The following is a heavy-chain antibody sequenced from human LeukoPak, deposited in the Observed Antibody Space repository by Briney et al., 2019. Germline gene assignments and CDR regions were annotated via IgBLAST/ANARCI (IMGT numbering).Heavy chain of an antibody. CDR2: ISRSGDSI. Sequence: GGSLRLSCSASGFTFSSYAMHWVRQAPGKGLEYVSAISRSGDSIYYADSVKGRSTISRDNSKNTLYLQMNSLRAEDTAVYYCAKGGSTSCPDYWGQGTLVTVSS. V-gene: IGHV3-64*04. J-gene: IGHJ4*02. CDR3: AKGGSTSCPDY. D-gene: IGHD2-2*01. CDR1: GFTFSSYA.